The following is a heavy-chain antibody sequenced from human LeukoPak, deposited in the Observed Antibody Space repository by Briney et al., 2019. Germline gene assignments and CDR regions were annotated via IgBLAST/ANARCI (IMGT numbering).Heavy chain of an antibody. CDR2: ISAYNGNT. D-gene: IGHD3-9*01. CDR3: AKDVIRDFDWLNNWFDP. Sequence: ASVKVSCKASGYTFTSYGISWVRHAPGQGLELIGWISAYNGNTNYAQKLQGRVTMTTDTSTSTAYMELRSLRSDDTAVYFRAKDVIRDFDWLNNWFDPWGQGTLVTVSS. CDR1: GYTFTSYG. J-gene: IGHJ5*02. V-gene: IGHV1-18*04.